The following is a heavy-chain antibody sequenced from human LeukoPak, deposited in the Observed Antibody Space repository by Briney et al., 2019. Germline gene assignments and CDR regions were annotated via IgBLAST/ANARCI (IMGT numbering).Heavy chain of an antibody. CDR2: INPKSGDT. D-gene: IGHD3-10*01. CDR1: GYTFTDSY. J-gene: IGHJ6*03. V-gene: IGHV1-2*02. Sequence: GASVKVSCKASGYTFTDSYIHWVRLAPGQGPQWMGWINPKSGDTTYAQNFQGRVTMTRDTSISTAYMELTRLNPDDTAIYYCARDGFGELWYPLYYYYYMDVWGTGTTVTISS. CDR3: ARDGFGELWYPLYYYYYMDV.